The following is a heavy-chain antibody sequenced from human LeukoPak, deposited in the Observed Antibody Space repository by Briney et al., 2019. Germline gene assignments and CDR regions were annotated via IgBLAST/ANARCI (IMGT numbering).Heavy chain of an antibody. D-gene: IGHD3-22*01. Sequence: WASVKVSCKASGYTFTSYGISWVRQAPGQGLEWMGWISAYNGNTNYAQKLQGRVTMTTDTSTSTAYMELRSLRSDDTAVYYCACYDSSGYYHDGAFDIWGQGTMVTVSS. V-gene: IGHV1-18*01. CDR1: GYTFTSYG. J-gene: IGHJ3*02. CDR2: ISAYNGNT. CDR3: ACYDSSGYYHDGAFDI.